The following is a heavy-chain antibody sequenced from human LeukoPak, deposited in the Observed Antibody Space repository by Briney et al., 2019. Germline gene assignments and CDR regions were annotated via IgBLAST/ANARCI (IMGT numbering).Heavy chain of an antibody. Sequence: GGSLRLSCAASGFTFSSYAMSWVRQAPGKGLEWVSAISGSGGSTYYADSVKGRFTISRDNSKNTLYLQMNSLRAEDTAVYYCARDYDILTGSGMDVWGQGTTVTVSS. CDR3: ARDYDILTGSGMDV. J-gene: IGHJ6*02. CDR1: GFTFSSYA. V-gene: IGHV3-23*01. D-gene: IGHD3-9*01. CDR2: ISGSGGST.